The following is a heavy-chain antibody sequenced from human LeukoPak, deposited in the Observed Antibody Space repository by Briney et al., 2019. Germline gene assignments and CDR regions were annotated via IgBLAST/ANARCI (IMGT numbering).Heavy chain of an antibody. J-gene: IGHJ4*02. D-gene: IGHD6-13*01. Sequence: PGGSLRLSCAASGFTFSNDWMSWVRQAPGKGLEWVGRIKSKTDGGKTDYAAPVKGRFTISRDDSKNTLYLQMNSLKTEDTAVYYCTTERAAAGTIDYWGQGSLVTVSS. CDR3: TTERAAAGTIDY. CDR1: GFTFSNDW. V-gene: IGHV3-15*01. CDR2: IKSKTDGGKT.